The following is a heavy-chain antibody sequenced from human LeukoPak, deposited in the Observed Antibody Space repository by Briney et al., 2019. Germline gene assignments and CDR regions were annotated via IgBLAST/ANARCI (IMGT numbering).Heavy chain of an antibody. D-gene: IGHD5-12*01. J-gene: IGHJ6*02. CDR2: MNPNSGNT. CDR1: GYTFTSYD. CDR3: ARAGVVTNYYCGMDV. Sequence: ASVKVSCKASGYTFTSYDINWVRQATGQGLEWMGWMNPNSGNTGYAQKFQGRVTMTRNTSISTAYMELSSLRSEDTAVYYCARAGVVTNYYCGMDVWGQGTTVTVSS. V-gene: IGHV1-8*01.